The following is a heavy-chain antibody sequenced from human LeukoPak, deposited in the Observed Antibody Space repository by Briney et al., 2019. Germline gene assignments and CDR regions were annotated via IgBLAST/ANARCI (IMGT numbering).Heavy chain of an antibody. D-gene: IGHD2-2*01. Sequence: PSETLSLTCTVSGGSISSSSYYWGWIRQPPGKGLEWIGSIYYSRSTYYNPSLKSRVTISVDTSKNQFSLKVRSVTAADTAVYYCARRPGPDVVAPAATAGIDYWGQGTLVTVSS. V-gene: IGHV4-39*01. CDR1: GGSISSSSYY. J-gene: IGHJ4*02. CDR2: IYYSRST. CDR3: ARRPGPDVVAPAATAGIDY.